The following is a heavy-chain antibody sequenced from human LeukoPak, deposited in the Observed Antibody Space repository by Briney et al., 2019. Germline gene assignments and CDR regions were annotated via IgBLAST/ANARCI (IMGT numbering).Heavy chain of an antibody. V-gene: IGHV1-3*01. D-gene: IGHD3-3*01. Sequence: GASVKVSCKASGYTFTSYAMHWVRQAPGQRLEWMGWINAGNGNTKYSQKFQGRVTITRDTSASTAYMELSSLRSEDTAVYYCARDNTYYDFWSGYYTRPSNGMDVWGQGTTVTVSS. CDR3: ARDNTYYDFWSGYYTRPSNGMDV. CDR1: GYTFTSYA. J-gene: IGHJ6*02. CDR2: INAGNGNT.